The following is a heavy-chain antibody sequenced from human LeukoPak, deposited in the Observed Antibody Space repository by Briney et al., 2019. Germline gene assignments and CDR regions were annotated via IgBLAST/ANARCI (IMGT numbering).Heavy chain of an antibody. J-gene: IGHJ4*02. CDR1: GFTFSTYA. CDR2: ISYDGSNK. D-gene: IGHD3-3*01. Sequence: GRSLTLSCAASGFTFSTYAIHWVRQAPGKGLEWVAVISYDGSNKYYVDSVKGRFTIARDNSKNTVYLQMNSLRAEDMAVYYCAREEWYYFDYWGQGTLVTVSS. V-gene: IGHV3-30-3*01. CDR3: AREEWYYFDY.